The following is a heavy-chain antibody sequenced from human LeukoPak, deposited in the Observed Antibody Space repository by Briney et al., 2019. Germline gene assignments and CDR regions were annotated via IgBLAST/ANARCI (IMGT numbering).Heavy chain of an antibody. D-gene: IGHD3-10*01. V-gene: IGHV5-51*01. J-gene: IGHJ4*02. CDR2: IYPGDSDT. CDR1: GYRFTSNW. CDR3: ARHASVGSGSYYWPDY. Sequence: GESLKIPCKGSGYRFTSNWIGWVRQMPGKGLEWMGIIYPGDSDTRYSPSFQGQVTISADKSISTAYLQWSSLKASDTAMYYCARHASVGSGSYYWPDYWGQGTLVTVSS.